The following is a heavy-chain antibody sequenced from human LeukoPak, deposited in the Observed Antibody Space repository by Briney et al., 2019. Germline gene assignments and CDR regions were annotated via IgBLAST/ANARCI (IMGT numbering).Heavy chain of an antibody. V-gene: IGHV3-69-1*01. CDR2: IYSGDTT. Sequence: GGSLRLSCAASEFTFSSYAMHWVRQAPGKGLEWVSAIYSGDTTEYAGSVKGRFTISRDNAKNSLYLQMNSLRAEDTAVYYCARGSTGYWDISYWGQGTLVTVSS. CDR3: ARGSTGYWDISY. D-gene: IGHD5-12*01. J-gene: IGHJ4*02. CDR1: EFTFSSYA.